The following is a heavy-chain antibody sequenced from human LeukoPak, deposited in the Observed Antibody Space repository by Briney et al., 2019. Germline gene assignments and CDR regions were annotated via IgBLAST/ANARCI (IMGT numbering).Heavy chain of an antibody. CDR1: GFTFSSYA. D-gene: IGHD3-10*01. CDR2: ISSNGGST. CDR3: ARGGLLWFGELSSY. Sequence: GGSLRLSCAASGFTFSSYAMHWVRQAPGKGLEYVSVISSNGGSTYYANSVKGRFTISRDNSKNTLYLQMGSLRAEDMAVYYCARGGLLWFGELSSYWDQGTLVTVSS. J-gene: IGHJ4*02. V-gene: IGHV3-64*01.